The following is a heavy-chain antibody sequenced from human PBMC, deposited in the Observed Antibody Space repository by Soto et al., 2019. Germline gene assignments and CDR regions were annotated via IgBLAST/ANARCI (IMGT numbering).Heavy chain of an antibody. J-gene: IGHJ6*02. Sequence: QVQLVESGGGAVQPGRSLRLSCAASGFTFSSYAMHWVRQAPGKGLEWVAVISYDGSNKYYADSVKGRFTISRDNSKNTLYLQMNSLRAEDTAVYYCARDTAARGLDYYYGMDVWGQGTTVTVSS. D-gene: IGHD6-6*01. CDR2: ISYDGSNK. CDR3: ARDTAARGLDYYYGMDV. V-gene: IGHV3-30-3*01. CDR1: GFTFSSYA.